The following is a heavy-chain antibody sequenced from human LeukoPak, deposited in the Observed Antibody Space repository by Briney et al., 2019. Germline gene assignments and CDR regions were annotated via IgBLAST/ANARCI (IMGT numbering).Heavy chain of an antibody. D-gene: IGHD2-2*01. CDR3: AKESIVVVPAASPNWFDP. CDR2: ISSSSSYI. CDR1: GFTFSSYS. J-gene: IGHJ5*02. Sequence: GGSLRLSCAASGFTFSSYSMNWVRQAPGKGLEWVSSISSSSSYIYYADSVKGRFTISRDNSKNTLYLQMNSLRAEDTAVYYCAKESIVVVPAASPNWFDPWGQGTLVTVSS. V-gene: IGHV3-21*01.